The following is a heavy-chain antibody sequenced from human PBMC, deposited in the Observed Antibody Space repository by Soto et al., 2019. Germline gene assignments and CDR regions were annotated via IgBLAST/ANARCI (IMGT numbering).Heavy chain of an antibody. D-gene: IGHD2-2*01. J-gene: IGHJ6*03. Sequence: GGSLRLSCAASGFTFSNYAMIWVRQAPGKGLEWVSGISGSGGTTFYAGSVKGRFPISRDNSKNTLYLQMNSLRAEDTAVYYCALRYCSRTTCPPLNSYFYMDVWGKGTTVTVSS. CDR2: ISGSGGTT. V-gene: IGHV3-23*01. CDR3: ALRYCSRTTCPPLNSYFYMDV. CDR1: GFTFSNYA.